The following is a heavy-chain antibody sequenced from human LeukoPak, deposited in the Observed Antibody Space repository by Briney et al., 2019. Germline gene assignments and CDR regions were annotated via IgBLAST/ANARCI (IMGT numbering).Heavy chain of an antibody. CDR1: GLDFGAYE. V-gene: IGHV3-48*03. J-gene: IGHJ4*02. Sequence: GGSLRLSCAASGLDFGAYEMNWVRQAPGKGLEWVAYFAGSDTTKYYADSVRGRFTISRDNAKKSLYLQMNSLRAEDTALYYCTTLGYHLDSWGQGTLLTVSS. CDR3: TTLGYHLDS. CDR2: FAGSDTTK. D-gene: IGHD3-22*01.